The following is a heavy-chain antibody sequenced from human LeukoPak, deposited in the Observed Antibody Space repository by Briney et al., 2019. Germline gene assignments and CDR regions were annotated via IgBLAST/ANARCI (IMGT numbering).Heavy chain of an antibody. Sequence: GEPLKISCKGSGYSFPNYWIGWVRQMPGKGLEWMGIIYPGDSDTRYSPSCQGQVTISADKSISTAYLQWSSLKASDTAMYYCARRSDISYYFDYWGQGTLVTVSS. D-gene: IGHD3-9*01. CDR2: IYPGDSDT. V-gene: IGHV5-51*01. CDR3: ARRSDISYYFDY. J-gene: IGHJ4*02. CDR1: GYSFPNYW.